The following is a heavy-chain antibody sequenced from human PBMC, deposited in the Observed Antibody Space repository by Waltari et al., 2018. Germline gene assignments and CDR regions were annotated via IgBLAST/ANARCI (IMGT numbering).Heavy chain of an antibody. V-gene: IGHV1-24*01. Sequence: QVQLVQSGAEVKKPGASVKVSCKVSGYTLTELSMHWVRQAPGKGLEWMGGFDPEERETLYAQKFQGRVTMACDTSTDTAYMELSSLRSEDTSVYYCATTAPTHYYEGGWGQVTMVTVSS. D-gene: IGHD3-3*01. CDR1: GYTLTELS. J-gene: IGHJ3*01. CDR2: FDPEERET. CDR3: ATTAPTHYYEGG.